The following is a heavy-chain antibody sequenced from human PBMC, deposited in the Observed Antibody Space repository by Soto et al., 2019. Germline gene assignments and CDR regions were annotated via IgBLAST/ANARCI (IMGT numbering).Heavy chain of an antibody. CDR2: IYYSGST. D-gene: IGHD1-26*01. CDR1: GGSISSYY. J-gene: IGHJ5*02. V-gene: IGHV4-59*01. CDR3: ARQNSGSAPREPWFDP. Sequence: QVQLQESGPGLVKPSETLSLTCTVSGGSISSYYWSWIRQPPGKGLEWIGYIYYSGSTNYNPSLKSRVTISVDTSQNQFSLKLSSVTAADTAVYYCARQNSGSAPREPWFDPWGQGTLVTVSS.